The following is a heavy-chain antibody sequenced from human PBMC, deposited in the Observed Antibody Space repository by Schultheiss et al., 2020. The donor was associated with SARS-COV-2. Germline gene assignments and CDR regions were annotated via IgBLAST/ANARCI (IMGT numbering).Heavy chain of an antibody. CDR1: GGSISSGGYY. CDR3: ASSDSGTAMG. J-gene: IGHJ4*02. V-gene: IGHV4-31*03. D-gene: IGHD1-1*01. Sequence: SETLSLTCIVSGGSISSGGYYWSWIRQHPGKGLEWIGYIYYSGSTYYNPSLKSRVTISVDTSKNQFSLKVSSVTAADTAVYYCASSDSGTAMGWGQGTLVTVSS. CDR2: IYYSGST.